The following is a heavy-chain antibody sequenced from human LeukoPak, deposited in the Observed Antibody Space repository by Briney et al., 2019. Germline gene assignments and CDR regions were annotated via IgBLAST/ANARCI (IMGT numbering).Heavy chain of an antibody. CDR3: AKGIESSGSYYTGFDY. CDR1: GFTFSSYA. D-gene: IGHD1-26*01. V-gene: IGHV3-23*01. J-gene: IGHJ4*02. Sequence: GGSLRLSCAASGFTFSSYAMSWVRQAPGKGLEWVSGISGSGGSTYYADSVEGRFTISRDNSKNTLYLQMSSLRAEDTAGYYCAKGIESSGSYYTGFDYWGQGTLVTVSS. CDR2: ISGSGGST.